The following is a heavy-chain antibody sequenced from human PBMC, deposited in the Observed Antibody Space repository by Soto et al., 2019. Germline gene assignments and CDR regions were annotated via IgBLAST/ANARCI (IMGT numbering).Heavy chain of an antibody. J-gene: IGHJ6*03. CDR1: GFTFSSYG. D-gene: IGHD4-17*01. Sequence: GGSLRLSCAASGFTFSSYGMHWVRQAPGKGLEWVAVIWYDGSNKYYADSVKGRFTISRDNSKNTLYLQMNSLRAEDTAVYYCARIHWSTVKYYYYYMDVWGKGTTVTVSS. V-gene: IGHV3-33*01. CDR2: IWYDGSNK. CDR3: ARIHWSTVKYYYYYMDV.